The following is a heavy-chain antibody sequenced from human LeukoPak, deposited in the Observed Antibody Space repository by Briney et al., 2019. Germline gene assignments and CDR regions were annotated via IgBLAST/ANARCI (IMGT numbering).Heavy chain of an antibody. CDR2: IDPSDSYT. D-gene: IGHD3-16*02. CDR1: GYSFTSYW. Sequence: GESLKISCKGSGYSFTSYWISWVRQMPGKGLEWMGRIDPSDSYTNYSPSFQGHVTISADKSISTAYLRWSSLKASDTAMYYCARHGVAYYDYVWGSYRDDYWGQGTLVTVSS. V-gene: IGHV5-10-1*01. J-gene: IGHJ4*02. CDR3: ARHGVAYYDYVWGSYRDDY.